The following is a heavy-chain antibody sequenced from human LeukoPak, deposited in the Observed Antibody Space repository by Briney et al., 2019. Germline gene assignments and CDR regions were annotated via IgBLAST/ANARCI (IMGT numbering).Heavy chain of an antibody. D-gene: IGHD3-10*01. J-gene: IGHJ4*02. V-gene: IGHV4-34*01. CDR3: ARTVRGVITYYFDY. Sequence: PSETLSLTCAVYGGSFSGYYWSWIRQPPGKGLEWIGEINHSGSTNYNPSLKSRVTISVDTSKNQFSLKLSSVTAADTAVYYCARTVRGVITYYFDYWGQGTLVTVSS. CDR2: INHSGST. CDR1: GGSFSGYY.